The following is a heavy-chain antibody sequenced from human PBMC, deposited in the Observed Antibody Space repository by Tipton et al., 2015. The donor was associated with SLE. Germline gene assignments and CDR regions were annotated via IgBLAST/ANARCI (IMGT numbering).Heavy chain of an antibody. CDR3: ARDEVGISAPAQRDY. Sequence: QVQLVQSGAEVKKPGASVKVSCKASGYIFSNYGISWVRQAPGQGLEWMGWISAHNGDTNYAQKLQGRLTVSTDTSTSTAYMELRSLRSDDTAVYYCARDEVGISAPAQRDYWGQGTLVTVSS. J-gene: IGHJ4*02. D-gene: IGHD6-13*01. CDR1: GYIFSNYG. CDR2: ISAHNGDT. V-gene: IGHV1-18*01.